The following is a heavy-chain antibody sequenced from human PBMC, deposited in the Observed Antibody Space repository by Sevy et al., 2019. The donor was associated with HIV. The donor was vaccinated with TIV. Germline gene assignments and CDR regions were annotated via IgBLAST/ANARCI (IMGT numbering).Heavy chain of an antibody. CDR3: ARDFTIFGAVSGIDY. CDR1: GFTFSSYS. V-gene: IGHV3-21*04. D-gene: IGHD3-3*01. CDR2: ISDDSRYI. J-gene: IGHJ4*01. Sequence: GGSLRLSCAASGFTFSSYSMNWVRQAPGKGLEWLSSISDDSRYIYYSDSVKGRFTISRANAKNLLFLQMNNLRVEDTAIYYCARDFTIFGAVSGIDYWGQGNLVTVSS.